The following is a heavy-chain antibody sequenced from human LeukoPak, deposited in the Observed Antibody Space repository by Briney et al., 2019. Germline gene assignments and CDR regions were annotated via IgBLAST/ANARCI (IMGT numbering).Heavy chain of an antibody. CDR3: AKEPAPYSSGWYIPDDH. CDR2: IAHDGSVA. Sequence: GGSLRLSCAASGFTFSNYGMHWVRQDPGKGLEWVAVIAHDGSVAYYADWVKGRFTISRDNSKNTLYLQMNSLRAEDTAVCYCAKEPAPYSSGWYIPDDHWGQGALVTVSS. J-gene: IGHJ5*02. CDR1: GFTFSNYG. D-gene: IGHD6-19*01. V-gene: IGHV3-30*18.